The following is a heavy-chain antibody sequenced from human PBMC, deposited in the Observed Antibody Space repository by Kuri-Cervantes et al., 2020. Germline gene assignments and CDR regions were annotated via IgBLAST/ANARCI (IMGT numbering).Heavy chain of an antibody. D-gene: IGHD3-22*01. CDR1: GFTFITYS. Sequence: GGSLRLSCAASGFTFITYSMNWVRQAPGKGLEWVSGINWNGGSTGYADSVKGRFTITRDNSKNTLFLHMDNLRAEDTAVYYCAKTSLIVMVIDWFDAWGQGTLVTVSS. CDR2: INWNGGST. V-gene: IGHV3-23*01. J-gene: IGHJ5*02. CDR3: AKTSLIVMVIDWFDA.